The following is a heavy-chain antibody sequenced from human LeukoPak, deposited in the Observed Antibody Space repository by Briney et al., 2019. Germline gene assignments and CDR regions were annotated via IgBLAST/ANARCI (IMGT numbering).Heavy chain of an antibody. Sequence: GGSLRLSCTASGFTFSGYSMNWIRQAPGKGLEWVSSFGTRSTSIYHAGSVKGRFAISRDNAKNLLYLQMNSLRAEDTALYYCAREVSEGFDFWGQGTLVTVSS. D-gene: IGHD3-22*01. CDR2: FGTRSTSI. V-gene: IGHV3-21*01. CDR3: AREVSEGFDF. CDR1: GFTFSGYS. J-gene: IGHJ4*02.